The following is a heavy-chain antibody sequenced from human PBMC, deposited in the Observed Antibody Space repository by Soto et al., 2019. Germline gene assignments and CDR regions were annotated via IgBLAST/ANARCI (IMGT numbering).Heavy chain of an antibody. CDR1: GFTLSTYD. V-gene: IGHV3-13*01. Sequence: GSLRLSCAASGFTLSTYDMHWVRQATGKGLEWVAALSYAGDTYYPGSVKGRFTISRDNAKNSLYLQMNSLRAEDTAVYYCARVPTAREDYFDYWGQGTLVTVSS. CDR2: LSYAGDT. D-gene: IGHD2-21*02. J-gene: IGHJ4*02. CDR3: ARVPTAREDYFDY.